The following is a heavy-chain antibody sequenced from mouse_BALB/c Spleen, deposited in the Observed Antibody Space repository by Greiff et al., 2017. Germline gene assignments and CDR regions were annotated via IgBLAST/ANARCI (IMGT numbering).Heavy chain of an antibody. CDR2: ISYSGST. CDR1: GYSITSAYA. CDR3: ARNGPGH. J-gene: IGHJ4*01. V-gene: IGHV3-2*02. D-gene: IGHD3-1*01. Sequence: VQLKESGPGLVKPSQSLSLTCTVTGYSITSAYAWNWIRQFPGNKLEWMGYISYSGSTSYNPSLKSRISITRDTSKNQFFLQLNSVTTEDTATYYCARNGPGHWGQGTSVTVSS.